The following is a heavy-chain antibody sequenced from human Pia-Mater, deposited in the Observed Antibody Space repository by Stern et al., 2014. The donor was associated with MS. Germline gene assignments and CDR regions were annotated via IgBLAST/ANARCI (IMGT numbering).Heavy chain of an antibody. V-gene: IGHV4-39*02. Sequence: VQLQESGPGLVKPSETLSLTCSVSGGSITNRDYWGWIRQSPGKGLEWIGSVYYSGITYYRPSLKSRATISIDTSTNHLSLKLISVTATDTAVYFCARGVTAVTNYVPNWCFDLWGRGTLVTISS. CDR1: GGSITNRDY. D-gene: IGHD4-11*01. CDR2: VYYSGIT. J-gene: IGHJ2*01. CDR3: ARGVTAVTNYVPNWCFDL.